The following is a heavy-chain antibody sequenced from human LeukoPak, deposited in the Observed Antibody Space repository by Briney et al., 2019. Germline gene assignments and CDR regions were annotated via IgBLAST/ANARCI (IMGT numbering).Heavy chain of an antibody. Sequence: GGSLRLSCAASGFTFSSYGMHWVRQAPGKGLEWVAFIRYDGSNKYYADSVKGRFTISRDNSKNTLYLQMNSLRAEDTAVYYCAKEKGCRSWSRAFGIWGQGTMVTVSS. D-gene: IGHD2-15*01. CDR2: IRYDGSNK. V-gene: IGHV3-30*02. CDR1: GFTFSSYG. CDR3: AKEKGCRSWSRAFGI. J-gene: IGHJ3*02.